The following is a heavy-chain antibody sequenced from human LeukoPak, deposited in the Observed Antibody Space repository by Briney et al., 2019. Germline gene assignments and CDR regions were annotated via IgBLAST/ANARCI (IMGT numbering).Heavy chain of an antibody. D-gene: IGHD3-22*01. Sequence: SVKVSCKASGGTFMTDGFSWVRQAPRQALEWMGGIIASPDTPHSAQRFQGRVTITADTSPSTAYMELSNLTFEDTAVYYCARPMTDYCDRGGDCGLYGLWGQGTLVTVSS. CDR3: ARPMTDYCDRGGDCGLYGL. V-gene: IGHV1-69*10. CDR1: GGTFMTDG. CDR2: IIASPDTP. J-gene: IGHJ4*02.